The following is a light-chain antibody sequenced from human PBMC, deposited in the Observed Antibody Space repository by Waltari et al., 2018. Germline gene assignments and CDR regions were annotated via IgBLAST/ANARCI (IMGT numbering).Light chain of an antibody. Sequence: DIVMTQSPDSLAVSLGERAAINCKSSQSVLYSSNNENYLAWYQQKPGQPPKLLIYWASTRESGVPDRFSGSGSATDFTLTISSLQAEDVAVYYCQQYYSTPYTFGQGPSWRSN. J-gene: IGKJ2*01. CDR2: WAS. CDR3: QQYYSTPYT. V-gene: IGKV4-1*01. CDR1: QSVLYSSNNENY.